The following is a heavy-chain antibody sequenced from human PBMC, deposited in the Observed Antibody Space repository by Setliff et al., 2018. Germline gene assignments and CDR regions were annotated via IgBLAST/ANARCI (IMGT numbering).Heavy chain of an antibody. V-gene: IGHV4-39*01. CDR3: ARQPPLNWAIPFDL. CDR2: IYSRGNT. Sequence: KTSETLSLTCSVSGFSISSISYYWGWVRQPPGNGLQWIGSIYSRGNTYYNPSLKSRVTISTDTSKNQFSLHLSSMTAADTAVYYCARQPPLNWAIPFDLWGQGKRVTVSS. CDR1: GFSISSISYY. J-gene: IGHJ3*01. D-gene: IGHD7-27*01.